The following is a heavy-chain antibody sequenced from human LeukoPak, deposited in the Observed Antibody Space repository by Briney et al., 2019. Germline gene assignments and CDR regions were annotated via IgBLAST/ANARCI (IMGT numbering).Heavy chain of an antibody. CDR1: GYTFTGYY. D-gene: IGHD3-22*01. CDR3: ARRSGPYYYDSSGYWSFDY. V-gene: IGHV1-2*02. Sequence: ASVKVSCKASGYTFTGYYMHWVRQAPGQGLEWMGWINPNSGGTNYAQKFQGRVTMTRDTSISTAYMELSRLRSDDTAVYYCARRSGPYYYDSSGYWSFDYWGQGTLVTVSS. J-gene: IGHJ4*02. CDR2: INPNSGGT.